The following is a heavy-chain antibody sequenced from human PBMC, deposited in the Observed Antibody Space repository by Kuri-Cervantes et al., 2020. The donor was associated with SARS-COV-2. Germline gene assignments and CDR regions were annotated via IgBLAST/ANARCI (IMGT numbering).Heavy chain of an antibody. V-gene: IGHV3-49*03. D-gene: IGHD4-17*01. J-gene: IGHJ4*02. CDR1: GFTFGDYA. Sequence: GESLKISCIGSGFTFGDYAMRWFRQAPGKGVEWECSISSKAHGGTTEYAASVEGRFTISRDDSKSIASLQMNSLKTEDTAVYYCTREDDYIDLELGFDYWGQGTLVTVSS. CDR3: TREDDYIDLELGFDY. CDR2: ISSKAHGGTT.